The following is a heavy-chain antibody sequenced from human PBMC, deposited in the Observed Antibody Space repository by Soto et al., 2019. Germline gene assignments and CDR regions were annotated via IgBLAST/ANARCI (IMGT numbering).Heavy chain of an antibody. CDR2: VFYTGST. CDR1: GGSIGSHY. V-gene: IGHV4-59*08. Sequence: QVQLQESGPGLVKPSQTLSLTCTVSGGSIGSHYWTWIRQPPGKGLEWIGQVFYTGSTDYNPSLKSRVIISVDTSKNQFSLKLNSVTAADTAIYHCVRHKVSLWFGVYDSWGQGTLVTVSS. J-gene: IGHJ4*02. D-gene: IGHD3-10*01. CDR3: VRHKVSLWFGVYDS.